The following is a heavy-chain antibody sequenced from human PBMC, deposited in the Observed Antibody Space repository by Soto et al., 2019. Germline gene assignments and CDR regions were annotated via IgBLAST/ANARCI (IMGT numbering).Heavy chain of an antibody. Sequence: QITLKESGPTLVKPTQTLTLTCTFSGFSLTTSEVGVGWIRQPPGKALEWLALIYWDDDKRYSPSLKTRLTITKDTSKNQVVLTMTKMDPVDTAPYYCTHKSYGNWYFDLWGRGTLVTVSS. D-gene: IGHD3-10*01. J-gene: IGHJ2*01. CDR3: THKSYGNWYFDL. V-gene: IGHV2-5*02. CDR2: IYWDDDK. CDR1: GFSLTTSEVG.